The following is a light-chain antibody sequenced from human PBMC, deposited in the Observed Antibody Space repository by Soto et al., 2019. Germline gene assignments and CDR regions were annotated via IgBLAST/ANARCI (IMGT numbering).Light chain of an antibody. J-gene: IGLJ2*01. CDR3: QTWGTGV. CDR2: LNSDGSH. Sequence: QLVLTQSPSASASLGASVKLTCTLSSGHSSYAIAWHQQQPEKGPRYLMKLNSDGSHSKGDGIPDRFSGSSSGAERYLTISSLQSEYESDYYCQTWGTGVFGGGTQLTVL. CDR1: SGHSSYA. V-gene: IGLV4-69*01.